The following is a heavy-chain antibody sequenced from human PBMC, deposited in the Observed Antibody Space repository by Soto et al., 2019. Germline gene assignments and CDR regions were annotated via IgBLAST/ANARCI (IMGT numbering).Heavy chain of an antibody. V-gene: IGHV4-59*08. CDR1: GGSISSYY. CDR2: IYYSGST. Sequence: QVQLQESGPGLVKPSETLSLTCTVSGGSISSYYWSWIRQPPGKGLEWIGYIYYSGSTNYNPSLKSGVTIAVATSRNQCSLKLSSVTAADTAAYYCARLWGWVGDYWGQGTLVTVSS. D-gene: IGHD3-16*01. CDR3: ARLWGWVGDY. J-gene: IGHJ4*02.